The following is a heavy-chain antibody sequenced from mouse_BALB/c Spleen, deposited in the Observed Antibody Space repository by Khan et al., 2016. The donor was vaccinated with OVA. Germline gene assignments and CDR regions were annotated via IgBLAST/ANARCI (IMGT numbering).Heavy chain of an antibody. Sequence: QVQLQQPGAELVKPGAPVKLSCKASGYTFTSYYMYWVKQRPGQGLEWIGGINPSDGGTNFNEKFKSKATLTVDKSSSTAYMQLSSLTSEDSAVYYCTRAGWAAFAYWGQGTLVTVSA. CDR1: GYTFTSYY. CDR2: INPSDGGT. J-gene: IGHJ3*01. D-gene: IGHD1-1*02. CDR3: TRAGWAAFAY. V-gene: IGHV1S81*02.